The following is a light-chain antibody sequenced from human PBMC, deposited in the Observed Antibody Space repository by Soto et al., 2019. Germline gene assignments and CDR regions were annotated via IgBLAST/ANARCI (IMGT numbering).Light chain of an antibody. Sequence: DIQMTQSPSTLSASVGDRVTITCRASQSISSWLAWYQQKPGKAPKLLIYDASSLESGVPSRFSGSGSGTEFTLTISSLQPDDCATYYGQQYNSYPWTFGQGTKVEIK. V-gene: IGKV1-5*01. CDR1: QSISSW. CDR2: DAS. J-gene: IGKJ1*01. CDR3: QQYNSYPWT.